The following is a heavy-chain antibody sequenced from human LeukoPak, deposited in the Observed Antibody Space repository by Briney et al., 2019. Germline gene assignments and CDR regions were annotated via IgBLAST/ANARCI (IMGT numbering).Heavy chain of an antibody. D-gene: IGHD3-22*01. CDR3: ARDPVHYYDSSGYWRY. CDR2: INPNNGDT. CDR1: GYIFTGYY. J-gene: IGHJ4*02. Sequence: ASVKVSCKASGYIFTGYYMHWVRQAPGQGLEWMGWINPNNGDTNYAQQFQGRVTMTTDKSTTTAYMELRSLRSDDTAVYCCARDPVHYYDSSGYWRYWGQGTLVTVSS. V-gene: IGHV1-2*02.